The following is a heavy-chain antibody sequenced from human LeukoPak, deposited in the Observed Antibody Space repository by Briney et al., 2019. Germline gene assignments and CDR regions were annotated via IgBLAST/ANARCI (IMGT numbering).Heavy chain of an antibody. V-gene: IGHV3-23*01. CDR2: ISGGGETT. CDR1: GFTFNNYA. D-gene: IGHD4-23*01. CDR3: ARDYVGYVVYFFFDN. Sequence: GGSLRLSCAASGFTFNNYAMNWVRQAPGKGLEWVSSISGGGETTYYADSAKGRFTISRDNSQNTLYLQMNSLRAEDTAVYYCARDYVGYVVYFFFDNWGKGPLVSVSS. J-gene: IGHJ5*02.